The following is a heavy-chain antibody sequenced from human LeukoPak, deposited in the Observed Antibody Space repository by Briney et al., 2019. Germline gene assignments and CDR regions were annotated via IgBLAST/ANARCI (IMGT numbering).Heavy chain of an antibody. D-gene: IGHD3-10*01. V-gene: IGHV3-7*01. CDR2: IRHDGSET. CDR1: GFPFSSYW. J-gene: IGHJ4*02. CDR3: ARDLRITMVRGVILDY. Sequence: GGSLRLSCAASGFPFSSYWVSWVRQAPGKGLEWVANIRHDGSETYYVDSLRGRFTISRDNSKNSLYLQMNSLRAEDTAVYYCARDLRITMVRGVILDYWGQGTLVTVSS.